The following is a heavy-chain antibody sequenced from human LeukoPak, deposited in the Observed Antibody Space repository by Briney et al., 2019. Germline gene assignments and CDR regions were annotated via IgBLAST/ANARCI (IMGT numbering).Heavy chain of an antibody. CDR1: GYTFTGYY. D-gene: IGHD5-18*01. J-gene: IGHJ4*02. CDR2: INPNSGGT. CDR3: ARGKYSYGYRRYYFDY. V-gene: IGHV1-2*02. Sequence: ASVKVSCKASGYTFTGYYMHWVRQAPGQGLEWMGWINPNSGGTNYAQKFQGRVTMTRDTSISTAYMELSRLRSDDTAVYYCARGKYSYGYRRYYFDYWGQGTLVTVSS.